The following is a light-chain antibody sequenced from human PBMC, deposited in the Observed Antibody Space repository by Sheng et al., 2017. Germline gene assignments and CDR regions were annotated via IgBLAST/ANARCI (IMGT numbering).Light chain of an antibody. CDR1: SSNIGAGYD. V-gene: IGLV1-40*01. CDR3: AAWDDSLSGWV. Sequence: QSVLTQPPSVSGAPGQRVTISCTGSSSNIGAGYDVHWYQQLPGTAPKLLIYGNSNRPSGVPDRFSGSKSGTSASLAISGLRSEDEADYHCAAWDDSLSGWVFGGGTKVTVL. CDR2: GNS. J-gene: IGLJ3*02.